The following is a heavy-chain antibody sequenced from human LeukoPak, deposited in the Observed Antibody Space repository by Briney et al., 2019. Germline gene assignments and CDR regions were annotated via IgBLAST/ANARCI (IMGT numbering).Heavy chain of an antibody. CDR1: GYTFTSYG. V-gene: IGHV1-18*01. CDR3: ARLVSMITFGGVIAPAAYFDY. D-gene: IGHD3-16*02. J-gene: IGHJ4*02. Sequence: GASVKFSCNASGYTFTSYGISWVRQATGQGLDWIGWISSYNVNTNYAPNLQGRVTMTTDTSTSTAYLELRSLRSEDTAVYYCARLVSMITFGGVIAPAAYFDYWGQGTLVTVSS. CDR2: ISSYNVNT.